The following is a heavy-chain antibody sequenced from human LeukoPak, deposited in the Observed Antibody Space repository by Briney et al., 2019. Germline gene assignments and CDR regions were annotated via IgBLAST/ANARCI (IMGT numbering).Heavy chain of an antibody. CDR3: ARVGPGSQLLGLTAWWFDP. V-gene: IGHV4-59*01. J-gene: IGHJ5*02. Sequence: SETLSLTCTVSGGSISSYYWSWIRQPPGKGLEWIGYIYYSGSTNYNPSLKSRVTISVDTSKNQFSLKLSSVTAADTAVYYCARVGPGSQLLGLTAWWFDPWGQGTLVTVSS. CDR2: IYYSGST. D-gene: IGHD2-2*01. CDR1: GGSISSYY.